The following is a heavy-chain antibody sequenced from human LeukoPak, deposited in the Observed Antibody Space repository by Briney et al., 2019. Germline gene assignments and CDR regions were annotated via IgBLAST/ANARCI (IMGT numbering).Heavy chain of an antibody. D-gene: IGHD3-3*01. CDR1: GFTFSTYS. Sequence: GGSLRLSCAASGFTFSTYSMNWVRQAPGKGLEWVSSISSNNRYIYYADSVKGRLTISRDNAKNLLYLQMNSLRVEDTAVYYCAGGPGFLIDCWGQGTLVTVSS. CDR2: ISSNNRYI. CDR3: AGGPGFLIDC. V-gene: IGHV3-21*01. J-gene: IGHJ4*02.